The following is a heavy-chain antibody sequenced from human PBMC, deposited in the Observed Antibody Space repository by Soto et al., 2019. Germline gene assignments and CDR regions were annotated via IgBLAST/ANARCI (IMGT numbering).Heavy chain of an antibody. CDR2: IYPGDSDT. CDR3: AIDVDTEGAFDI. D-gene: IGHD5-18*01. J-gene: IGHJ3*02. Sequence: PGESLKISLKWAGYSFTRYWIGWVRQMPGKGLEWMGIIYPGDSDTRYSPSFQGQVTISADKSISTAYLQWGSLKASDTAMYYCAIDVDTEGAFDIWGQGTMVTVSS. V-gene: IGHV5-51*01. CDR1: GYSFTRYW.